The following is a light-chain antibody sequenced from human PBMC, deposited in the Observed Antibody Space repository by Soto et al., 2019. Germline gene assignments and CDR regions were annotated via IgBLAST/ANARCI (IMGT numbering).Light chain of an antibody. CDR1: SSNIGAGYD. J-gene: IGLJ2*01. Sequence: QLVLTQPPSVSGAPGQRVTISCTGSSSNIGAGYDVHWYQQLPGTAPKLLIYGISNRPSGVPDRFSGSKSGTSASLAITGLQAEDEADYYCQSYDSSVSKVVFGGGTKLTVL. V-gene: IGLV1-40*01. CDR2: GIS. CDR3: QSYDSSVSKVV.